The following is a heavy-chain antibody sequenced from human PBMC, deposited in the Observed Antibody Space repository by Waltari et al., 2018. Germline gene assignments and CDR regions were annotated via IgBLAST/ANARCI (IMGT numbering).Heavy chain of an antibody. CDR3: ANEYSSSSYDY. D-gene: IGHD6-6*01. CDR1: GYTFTGYY. J-gene: IGHJ4*02. CDR2: INPNSCGT. V-gene: IGHV1-2*06. Sequence: QVQLVQSGAEVKKPGASVKVSCKASGYTFTGYYMHWVRQAPGQGLEWMGRINPNSCGTNYAQKFQGRVTMTRDTSISTAYMELSRLRSDDTAVYYCANEYSSSSYDYWGQGTLVTVSS.